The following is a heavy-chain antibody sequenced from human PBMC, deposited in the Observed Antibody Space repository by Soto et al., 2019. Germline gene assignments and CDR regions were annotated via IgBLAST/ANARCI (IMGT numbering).Heavy chain of an antibody. Sequence: QVQLVQSGAEVKKPGASVKVSCKASGYTFTSYDINWVLQATGQGREWMGWRNPNSGNTGYAQKFQGRVTITRNNSISTAYIEPSSLRSEDTAVYYCARETSAAGTGWFDPWGQGTLVTVSS. CDR1: GYTFTSYD. V-gene: IGHV1-8*01. CDR3: ARETSAAGTGWFDP. D-gene: IGHD6-13*01. CDR2: RNPNSGNT. J-gene: IGHJ5*02.